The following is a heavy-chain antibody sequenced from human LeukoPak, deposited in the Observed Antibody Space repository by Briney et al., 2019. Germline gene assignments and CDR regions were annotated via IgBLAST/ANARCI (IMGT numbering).Heavy chain of an antibody. CDR3: ARDRVLEWLLDPYYYYYMDV. CDR2: MSPNSGHT. CDR1: GYTFTSYD. D-gene: IGHD3-3*01. Sequence: ASVTVSCKASGYTFTSYDINWVRQATGQGLEWMGWMSPNSGHTGYAQKFQGRVTMTRNPSISTAYMELRSLRYEDTAVYYCARDRVLEWLLDPYYYYYMDVWGKGTTVTVSS. V-gene: IGHV1-8*01. J-gene: IGHJ6*03.